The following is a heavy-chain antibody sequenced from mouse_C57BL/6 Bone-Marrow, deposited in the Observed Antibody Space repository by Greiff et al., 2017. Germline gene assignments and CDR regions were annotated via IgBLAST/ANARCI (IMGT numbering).Heavy chain of an antibody. V-gene: IGHV1-78*01. J-gene: IGHJ3*01. Sequence: VQLQQPDAELVKPGASVKISCKASGYTFTDYSIHWMKQRPGQGLEWIGYIYPSDGSTKYNEKFKGKATLTADKSSSTAYMQLNSLTSEDSAVYLGADYGHVAYGGRGTVVTVSA. CDR3: ADYGHVAY. CDR1: GYTFTDYS. D-gene: IGHD1-1*02. CDR2: IYPSDGST.